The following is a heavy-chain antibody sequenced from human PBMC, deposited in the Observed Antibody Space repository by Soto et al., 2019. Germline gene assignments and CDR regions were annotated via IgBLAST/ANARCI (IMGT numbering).Heavy chain of an antibody. V-gene: IGHV3-48*02. CDR2: ISRGSDTI. D-gene: IGHD1-26*01. Sequence: EVQLVESGGGVVQPGGSLRLSCVVSGFTFSDYGVKWVRQAPGKGLEWVSYISRGSDTIYYADSVKGRFTICRDNAKNSLFLQMNSLRDEDTALYYCARVSNTWEDDYWGQGTLVTVSS. J-gene: IGHJ4*02. CDR3: ARVSNTWEDDY. CDR1: GFTFSDYG.